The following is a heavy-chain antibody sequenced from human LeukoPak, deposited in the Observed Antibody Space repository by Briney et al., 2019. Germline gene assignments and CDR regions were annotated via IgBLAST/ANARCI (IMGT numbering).Heavy chain of an antibody. CDR1: GFTSSSYS. Sequence: HPGGSLRLSCAASGFTSSSYSMNWVRQAPGKGLEWLSYISKSSSTIYYADSVKGRFTISRDSAKNSLYLQMNSLRAEDTAVYYCARDHDYSFDYWGQGTLVTVSS. J-gene: IGHJ4*02. CDR2: ISKSSSTI. CDR3: ARDHDYSFDY. V-gene: IGHV3-48*01. D-gene: IGHD3-16*01.